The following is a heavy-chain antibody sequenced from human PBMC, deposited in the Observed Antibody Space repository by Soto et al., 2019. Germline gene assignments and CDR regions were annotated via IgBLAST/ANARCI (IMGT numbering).Heavy chain of an antibody. J-gene: IGHJ4*02. CDR3: ARDEHSSSWYVFDY. D-gene: IGHD6-13*01. V-gene: IGHV1-69*04. Sequence: GASVKVSCKASGGTFSSYTISWVRQAPGQGLERMGRIIPILGIANYAQKFQGRVTITADKSTSTAYMELSSLRSEDTAVYYCARDEHSSSWYVFDYWGQGTLVTVLL. CDR1: GGTFSSYT. CDR2: IIPILGIA.